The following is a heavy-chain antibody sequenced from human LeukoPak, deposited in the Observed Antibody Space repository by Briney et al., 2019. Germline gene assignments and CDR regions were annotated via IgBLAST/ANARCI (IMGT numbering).Heavy chain of an antibody. J-gene: IGHJ5*02. V-gene: IGHV4-38-2*02. CDR3: ARASYYYDSSGYITDNWFDP. CDR2: IYHSGST. CDR1: GYSISSGYY. D-gene: IGHD3-22*01. Sequence: SETLSLTCTVSGYSISSGYYWGWIRQPPGKGLEWIGSIYHSGSTYYNPSLKSRVTISVDTSKNQFSLKLSSVTAADTAVYYCARASYYYDSSGYITDNWFDPWGQGTLVTVSS.